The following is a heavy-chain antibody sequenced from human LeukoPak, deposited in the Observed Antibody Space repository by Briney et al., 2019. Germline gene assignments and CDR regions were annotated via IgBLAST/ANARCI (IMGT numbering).Heavy chain of an antibody. CDR3: ARDSGVASLGPDY. CDR2: INPNSGGT. CDR1: GYTFSGYY. D-gene: IGHD5-12*01. Sequence: ASVKVSCKASGYTFSGYYMHWVRQAPGQGLEWMGWINPNSGGTNSAQKSQGRVTMTRDTSISTAYMELSRLRSDDTAVYYCARDSGVASLGPDYWGQGTLVTVSS. J-gene: IGHJ4*02. V-gene: IGHV1-2*02.